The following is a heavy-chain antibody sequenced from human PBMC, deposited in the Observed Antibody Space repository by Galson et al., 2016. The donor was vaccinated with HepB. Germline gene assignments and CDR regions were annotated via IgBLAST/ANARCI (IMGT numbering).Heavy chain of an antibody. CDR1: GYTFTSYY. D-gene: IGHD5-24*01. J-gene: IGHJ4*02. Sequence: SVKVSCKASGYTFTSYYMHWVRQAPGQGLEWMGMINPSGGKTTYAQKFQGRVTMTRDTSTTTVYMELSSLRSEDTAVYFCARAPGFSDGRVALPLDYWGQGTLVTVSS. CDR2: INPSGGKT. V-gene: IGHV1-46*01. CDR3: ARAPGFSDGRVALPLDY.